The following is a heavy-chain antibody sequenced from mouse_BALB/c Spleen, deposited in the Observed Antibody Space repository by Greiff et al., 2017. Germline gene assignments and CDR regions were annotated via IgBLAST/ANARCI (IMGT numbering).Heavy chain of an antibody. J-gene: IGHJ1*01. CDR2: INPSNGGT. CDR3: TRYGICGGWYFDV. D-gene: IGHD2-1*01. Sequence: QVQLQQPGAELVKPGASVTLSCKASGYTFTSYYMYWVKQRPGQGLEWIGVINPSNGGTNFNEKFKSKATLTVDKSSSTAYMQLSSLTSEDSAVFYCTRYGICGGWYFDVWGAGTPVTVSS. CDR1: GYTFTSYY. V-gene: IGHV1S81*02.